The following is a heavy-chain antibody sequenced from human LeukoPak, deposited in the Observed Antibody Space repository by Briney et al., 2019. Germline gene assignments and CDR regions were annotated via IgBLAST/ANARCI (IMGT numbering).Heavy chain of an antibody. J-gene: IGHJ4*02. Sequence: SETLSLTCNVSGGSISSHYWSWIRQPPGKGLEWIGYIYYSGSTNYNPSLKSRVTISVDTSKNQFSLKLSSVTAADTAVYYCARDRGSYSDYWGQGTLVTVSS. V-gene: IGHV4-59*11. CDR1: GGSISSHY. CDR2: IYYSGST. D-gene: IGHD1-26*01. CDR3: ARDRGSYSDY.